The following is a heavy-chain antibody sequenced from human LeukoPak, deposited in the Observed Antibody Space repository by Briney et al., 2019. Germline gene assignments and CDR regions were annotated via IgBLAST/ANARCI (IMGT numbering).Heavy chain of an antibody. Sequence: GGSLRLSCAASGFTFSSYWTSWVRQAPGKGLEWVANIKQDGSEKYYVDSVKGRFTISRDDAKNSLYLQMNSLRAEDTAVYYCAREPLYSYGHSSFDYWGQGTLVTVSS. CDR2: IKQDGSEK. CDR1: GFTFSSYW. CDR3: AREPLYSYGHSSFDY. D-gene: IGHD5-18*01. V-gene: IGHV3-7*03. J-gene: IGHJ4*02.